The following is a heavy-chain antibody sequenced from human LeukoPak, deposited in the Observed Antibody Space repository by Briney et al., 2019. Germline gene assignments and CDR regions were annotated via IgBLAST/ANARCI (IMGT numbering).Heavy chain of an antibody. CDR2: INPNSGGT. Sequence: ASVKVSCKASGYTFTGYYMHWVRQAPGQGLEWMGWINPNSGGTNYAQKFQGRVTMTRDTSISTAYMELSRLRSDDTAVYYCARAPVVPAATYMDVWGKGTTVTVSS. J-gene: IGHJ6*03. CDR1: GYTFTGYY. CDR3: ARAPVVPAATYMDV. D-gene: IGHD2-2*01. V-gene: IGHV1-2*02.